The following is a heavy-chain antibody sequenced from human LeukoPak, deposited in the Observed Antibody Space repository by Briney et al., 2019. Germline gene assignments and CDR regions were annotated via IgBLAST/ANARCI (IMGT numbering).Heavy chain of an antibody. CDR2: VSYSGNT. J-gene: IGHJ5*02. CDR3: ARGVVSATLFWFDT. V-gene: IGHV4-59*01. Sequence: PSETLSLTCVVSGDSMNTYHWSWIRQPPGTGLEWIGYVSYSGNTHYNASLKSRVTISVDTSKNQFSLKLNSLTAADTAVYYCARGVVSATLFWFDTWGQGTLVTVSS. CDR1: GDSMNTYH.